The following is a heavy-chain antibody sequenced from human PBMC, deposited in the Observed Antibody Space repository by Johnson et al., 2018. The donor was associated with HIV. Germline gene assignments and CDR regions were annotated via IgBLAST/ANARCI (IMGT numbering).Heavy chain of an antibody. CDR3: AKDSSSWYGGAFDI. J-gene: IGHJ3*02. CDR2: ISYDGTKK. Sequence: QVQLVESGGGVVQPRRSLRLSCAASGFAFSGYALHWVRQAPGKGLEWVAVISYDGTKKDYGGSVKGRFTISRDNSKNTLYLQMNNLRVEDMAMYYCAKDSSSWYGGAFDIWGQGTMVTVSS. CDR1: GFAFSGYA. V-gene: IGHV3-30*04. D-gene: IGHD6-13*01.